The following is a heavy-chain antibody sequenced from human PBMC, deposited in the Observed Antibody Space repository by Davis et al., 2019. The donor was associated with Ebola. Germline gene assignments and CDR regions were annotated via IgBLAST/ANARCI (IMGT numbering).Heavy chain of an antibody. CDR2: IGYDGKT. CDR3: ARHGGMDGYSLK. Sequence: MPSETLSLTCTVSGDSINIYYLSWIRQPPGNGLECVGYIGYDGKTNYSPSLKSRVSISVDRPKNQFSLRLSSVTAADTAVYYCARHGGMDGYSLKWGQGALVIVSS. V-gene: IGHV4-59*12. D-gene: IGHD5-24*01. CDR1: GDSINIYY. J-gene: IGHJ4*02.